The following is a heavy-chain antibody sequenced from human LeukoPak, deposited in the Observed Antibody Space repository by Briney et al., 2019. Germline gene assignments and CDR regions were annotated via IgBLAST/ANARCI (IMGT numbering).Heavy chain of an antibody. V-gene: IGHV3-23*01. Sequence: PGGSLRLSCAASGFTFSTYAMSWVRQAPGKGLEWVSLISGSGGNTYYADSVKGRFTISRDNSKNTLYLQMNSLRAEDTAVYYCAKFYYDSSGYPDYWGQGTLVTVSS. CDR3: AKFYYDSSGYPDY. CDR2: ISGSGGNT. J-gene: IGHJ4*02. CDR1: GFTFSTYA. D-gene: IGHD3-22*01.